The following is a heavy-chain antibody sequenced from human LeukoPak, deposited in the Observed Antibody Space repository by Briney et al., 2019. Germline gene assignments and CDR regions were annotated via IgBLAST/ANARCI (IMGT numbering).Heavy chain of an antibody. D-gene: IGHD2-2*01. J-gene: IGHJ3*02. CDR1: GFTFSTYS. V-gene: IGHV3-48*01. CDR3: ARELGYCSSTSCYQYAFDI. CDR2: ISSSSSTI. Sequence: HPGGSLRLSCVVSGFTFSTYSMNWVRQAPGKGLEWVSYISSSSSTIYYADSVKGRFTISRDNAKKSLYLQMNSLRAEDTAVYYCARELGYCSSTSCYQYAFDIWGQGTMVTVSS.